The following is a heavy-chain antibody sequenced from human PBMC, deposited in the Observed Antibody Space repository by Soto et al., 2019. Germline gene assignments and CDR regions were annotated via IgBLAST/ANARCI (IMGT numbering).Heavy chain of an antibody. Sequence: QVQLVQSGAEVKKPGASVKVSCKASGYTFTSYAMHWVRQAPGQSLEWMGWINAGNGNTKYSQKFQGRVNITRDTSASTAYMELSSLRSEDTAVYDCASSFTVADAICYWGQGTLVTVSS. CDR1: GYTFTSYA. J-gene: IGHJ4*02. D-gene: IGHD2-2*02. CDR2: INAGNGNT. CDR3: ASSFTVADAICY. V-gene: IGHV1-3*01.